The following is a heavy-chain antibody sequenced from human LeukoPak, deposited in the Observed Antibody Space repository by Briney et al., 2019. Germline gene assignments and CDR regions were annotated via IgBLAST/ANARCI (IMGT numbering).Heavy chain of an antibody. J-gene: IGHJ5*02. D-gene: IGHD5-12*01. CDR1: GFRFSAYA. Sequence: GGSLRLSCAASGFRFSAYAMTWVRQAPGKGLEWVSGISGSGDNTYYADSVKGRFTSSRDNPNTTLYLQMNSLRAEDTAEYYCAKDIGAEPEDWFDTWGQGTLVTVSS. V-gene: IGHV3-23*01. CDR2: ISGSGDNT. CDR3: AKDIGAEPEDWFDT.